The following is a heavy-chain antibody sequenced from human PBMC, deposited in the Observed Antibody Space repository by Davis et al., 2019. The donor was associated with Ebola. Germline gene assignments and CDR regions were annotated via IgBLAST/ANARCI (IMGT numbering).Heavy chain of an antibody. D-gene: IGHD3-16*01. CDR3: AREEKGSYGFEC. V-gene: IGHV6-1*01. Sequence: SQTLSLTCAISGDSVASHNAAWNWIRLSPSRGLEWLGRTYYRSKWYDDYAVSVKSRININPDTSKNQFPLQLNSVTPEDTAVYYCAREEKGSYGFECWGQGTLVTVSS. CDR1: GDSVASHNAA. CDR2: TYYRSKWYD. J-gene: IGHJ4*02.